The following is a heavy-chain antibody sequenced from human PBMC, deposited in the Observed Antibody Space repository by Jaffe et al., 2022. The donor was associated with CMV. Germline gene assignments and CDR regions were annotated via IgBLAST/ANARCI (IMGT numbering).Heavy chain of an antibody. Sequence: EVQLVESGGGLVKPGGSLRLSCAASGFTFSNAWMSWVRQAPGKGLEWVGRIKSKPDGGTTDYAAPVKGRFTISRDDSKNTLYLQMNSLQIDDIGVYYCTVYPRWLQQDFDYWGQGTLVTVSS. CDR2: IKSKPDGGTT. D-gene: IGHD5-12*01. J-gene: IGHJ4*02. CDR3: TVYPRWLQQDFDY. V-gene: IGHV3-15*01. CDR1: GFTFSNAW.